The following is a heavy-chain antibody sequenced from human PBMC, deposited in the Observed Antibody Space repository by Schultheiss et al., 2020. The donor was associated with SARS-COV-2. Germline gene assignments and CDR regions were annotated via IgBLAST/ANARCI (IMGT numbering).Heavy chain of an antibody. D-gene: IGHD3-22*01. Sequence: GGSLRLSCAASGFTFSSYGMHWVRQAPGKGLEWVAVIWYDGSNKYYADSVKGRFTISRDNSKNTLYLQMNSLKTEDTAVYYCTTYRPSGYYDSSGYPALNWFDPWGQGTLVTVSS. CDR3: TTYRPSGYYDSSGYPALNWFDP. CDR2: IWYDGSNK. J-gene: IGHJ5*02. CDR1: GFTFSSYG. V-gene: IGHV3-33*01.